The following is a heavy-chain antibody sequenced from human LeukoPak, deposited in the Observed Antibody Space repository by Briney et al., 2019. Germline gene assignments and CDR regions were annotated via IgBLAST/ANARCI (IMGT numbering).Heavy chain of an antibody. D-gene: IGHD2-15*01. J-gene: IGHJ4*02. Sequence: NTNYAQKLQGRVTVTTDTSTNTAYLELRSLTSDDTAVYYCARGSGGSFDYWGQGTLVTVSS. CDR3: ARGSGGSFDY. CDR2: NT. V-gene: IGHV1-18*01.